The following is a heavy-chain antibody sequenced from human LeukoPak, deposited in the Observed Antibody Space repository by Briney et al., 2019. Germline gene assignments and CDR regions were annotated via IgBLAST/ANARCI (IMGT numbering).Heavy chain of an antibody. CDR1: GFTFSSYA. J-gene: IGHJ3*02. V-gene: IGHV3-30-3*02. CDR3: AKFEGATYSYSSGWLGAFDI. Sequence: HPGRSLRLSCAASGFTFSSYAMHWVRQAPGKGLEWVAVISYDGSNKYYADSVKGRFTNSRDNSKNTLYLQMNSLRAEDTAVYYCAKFEGATYSYSSGWLGAFDIWGQGTMVTVSS. D-gene: IGHD6-19*01. CDR2: ISYDGSNK.